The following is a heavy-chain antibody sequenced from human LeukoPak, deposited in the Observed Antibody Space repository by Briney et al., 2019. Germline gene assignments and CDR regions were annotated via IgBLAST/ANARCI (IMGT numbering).Heavy chain of an antibody. CDR2: IYYSGST. V-gene: IGHV4-59*01. Sequence: SETLSLTCTVSGGSISTYYWSWIRQPPAKGLEGIGYIYYSGSTSYNPSLKSRVTISVDTSKNQFSLKLSSVTAADTAVYYCARYGSGTYSLDYWGQGTLVTVSS. D-gene: IGHD3-10*01. J-gene: IGHJ4*02. CDR1: GGSISTYY. CDR3: ARYGSGTYSLDY.